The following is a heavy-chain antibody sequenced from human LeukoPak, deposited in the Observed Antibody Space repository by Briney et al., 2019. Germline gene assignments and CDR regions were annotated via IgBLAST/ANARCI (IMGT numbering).Heavy chain of an antibody. J-gene: IGHJ4*02. D-gene: IGHD1-14*01. V-gene: IGHV4-59*12. Sequence: SETLSLTCTVSGGSISSYYWSWIRQPPGKGLEWIGYIYYSGSTYYNPSLKSRVTISVDTSKSQFSLKLSSVTAADTAVYYCARVLGKTQIDYWGQGTLVTVSS. CDR1: GGSISSYY. CDR3: ARVLGKTQIDY. CDR2: IYYSGST.